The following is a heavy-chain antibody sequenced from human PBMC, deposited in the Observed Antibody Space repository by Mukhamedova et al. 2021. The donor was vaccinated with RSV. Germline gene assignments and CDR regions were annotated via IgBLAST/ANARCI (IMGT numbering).Heavy chain of an antibody. CDR3: AREEGYDILTGYSGAFDY. J-gene: IGHJ4*02. D-gene: IGHD3-9*01. CDR2: INPSGGST. V-gene: IGHV1-46*01. Sequence: GIINPSGGSTSYAQKFQGRVTMTRDTSTSTVYMELSSLRSEDTAVCYCAREEGYDILTGYSGAFDYWGQGTLVTVSS.